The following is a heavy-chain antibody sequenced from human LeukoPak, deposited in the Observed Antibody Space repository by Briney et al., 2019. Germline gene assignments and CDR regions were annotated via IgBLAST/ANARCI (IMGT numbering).Heavy chain of an antibody. CDR3: ARATNVRDYVWGSYRYTGYFDY. CDR1: GFTFSSYW. V-gene: IGHV3-7*01. J-gene: IGHJ4*02. CDR2: IKQDGSEK. D-gene: IGHD3-16*02. Sequence: GGSLRLSCAASGFTFSSYWMSWVRQAPGKGLEWVANIKQDGSEKYYVDSVKGRFTISRDNAKNSLYLQMNSLRAEDTAVYYCARATNVRDYVWGSYRYTGYFDYWGQGTLVTVSS.